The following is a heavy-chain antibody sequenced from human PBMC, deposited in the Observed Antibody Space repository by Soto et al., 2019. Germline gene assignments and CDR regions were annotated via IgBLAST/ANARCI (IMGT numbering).Heavy chain of an antibody. V-gene: IGHV4-59*08. CDR1: GGYIICYC. J-gene: IGHJ4*02. CDR2: IYYSGFT. CDR3: AGTTTAALDY. Sequence: PSETLSLTCSVSGGYIICYCGSLIRQPPGKGLEWIGYIYYSGFTNYNPSLKSRVTISVNTSKNQFSLKLSSVTAADTAVYYCAGTTTAALDYWGQRTLVTVSS. D-gene: IGHD4-4*01.